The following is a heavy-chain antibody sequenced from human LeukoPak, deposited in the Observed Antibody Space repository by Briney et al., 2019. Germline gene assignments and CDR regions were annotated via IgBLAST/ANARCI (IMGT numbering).Heavy chain of an antibody. V-gene: IGHV3-11*01. Sequence: GGSLRLSCAASGFTLSDYYMSWIRQAPGEGLEWVSYISSSGSTIYYADSVKGRFTIPRDNTKNTLYLQMNRLRAEDTAVYYCAKNTPSWSGYWTPFFGYWGQGTLVTVSS. CDR3: AKNTPSWSGYWTPFFGY. CDR1: GFTLSDYY. D-gene: IGHD3-3*01. CDR2: ISSSGSTI. J-gene: IGHJ4*02.